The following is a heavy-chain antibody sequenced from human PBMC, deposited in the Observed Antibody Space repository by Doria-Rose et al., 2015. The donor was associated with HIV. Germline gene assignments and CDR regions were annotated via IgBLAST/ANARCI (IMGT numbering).Heavy chain of an antibody. Sequence: QITLKESGPVLVKPTETLTLTCTVSGVSLSSPGMGVSWIRQPPGKALEWLANIFSDDDRSYKTSLKSRLTISRCTSKSQVVLTMTDMDPVDTATYYCARIKSSRWYHKYYFDFWGQGTLVIGSA. V-gene: IGHV2-26*01. J-gene: IGHJ4*02. CDR3: ARIKSSRWYHKYYFDF. CDR2: IFSDDDR. CDR1: GVSLSSPGMG. D-gene: IGHD6-13*01.